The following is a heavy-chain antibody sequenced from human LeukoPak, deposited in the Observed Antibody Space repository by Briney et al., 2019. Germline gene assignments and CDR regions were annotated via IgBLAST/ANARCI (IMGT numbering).Heavy chain of an antibody. CDR3: AKDLGITIFGAILDY. V-gene: IGHV3-30*02. J-gene: IGHJ4*02. Sequence: GGSLRLSCAASGLTFSKYSMTWVRQAPGKGLEWVAFIRYDGSNKYYADSVKGRFTISRDNSKNTLYLQMNSLRAEDTAVYYCAKDLGITIFGAILDYWGQGTLVTVSS. D-gene: IGHD3-3*01. CDR1: GLTFSKYS. CDR2: IRYDGSNK.